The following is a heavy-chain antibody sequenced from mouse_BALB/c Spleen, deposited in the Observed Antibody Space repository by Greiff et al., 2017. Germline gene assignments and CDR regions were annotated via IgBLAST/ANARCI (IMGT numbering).Heavy chain of an antibody. CDR1: GFSLSTSGMG. CDR2: IYWDDDK. CDR3: ARRGDYAMDY. V-gene: IGHV8-12*01. J-gene: IGHJ4*01. Sequence: QVTLKVSGPGILQPSQTLSLTCSFSGFSLSTSGMGVSWIRQPSGKGLEWLAHIYWDDDKRYNPSLKSRLTISKDTSRNQVFLKITSVDTADTATYYCARRGDYAMDYWGQGTSVTVSS.